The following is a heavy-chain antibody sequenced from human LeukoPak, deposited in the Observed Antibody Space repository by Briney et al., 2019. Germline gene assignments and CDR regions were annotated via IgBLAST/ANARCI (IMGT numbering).Heavy chain of an antibody. CDR3: AGYYDSSGYYPYYFDY. D-gene: IGHD3-22*01. Sequence: GGSLRLSCAASGFTFSSYEMNWVRQAPGKGLEWISYITSAGSTKYYADSVKGRFTISRDNAKNSLYLQMNSLRAEDTAVYYCAGYYDSSGYYPYYFDYWGQGTLVTVSS. V-gene: IGHV3-48*03. CDR1: GFTFSSYE. CDR2: ITSAGSTK. J-gene: IGHJ4*02.